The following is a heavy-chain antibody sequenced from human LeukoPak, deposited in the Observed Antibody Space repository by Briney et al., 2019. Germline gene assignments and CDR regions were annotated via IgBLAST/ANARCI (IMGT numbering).Heavy chain of an antibody. Sequence: GGSLRLSCAASGFTFSSYAMHWVRQPPGKGLEWVSGISWNSGSIDYADSVKGRFTISRDNAKNSLYLQMNSLRVEDTAFYYCAKDNRRHYTSGPNPDSLHWGQGALVTVSS. CDR3: AKDNRRHYTSGPNPDSLH. CDR1: GFTFSSYA. CDR2: ISWNSGSI. D-gene: IGHD6-19*01. J-gene: IGHJ4*02. V-gene: IGHV3-9*01.